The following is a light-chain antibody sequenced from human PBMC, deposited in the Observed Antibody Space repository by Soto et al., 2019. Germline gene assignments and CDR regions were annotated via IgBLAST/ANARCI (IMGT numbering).Light chain of an antibody. Sequence: QSALTKPASVSGSPGQSITISCTGTSSDVGGYNYVSWYQQHPGKAPKLMIYEVSNRPSGVSNRISGSKSGNKASLTISGLQAEDEADYYCSSYTSSSTLVFGTGTKLTVL. CDR1: SSDVGGYNY. V-gene: IGLV2-14*01. CDR2: EVS. J-gene: IGLJ1*01. CDR3: SSYTSSSTLV.